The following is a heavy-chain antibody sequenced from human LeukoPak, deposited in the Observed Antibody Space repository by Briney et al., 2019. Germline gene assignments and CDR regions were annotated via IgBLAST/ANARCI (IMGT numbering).Heavy chain of an antibody. CDR2: IYYSGST. D-gene: IGHD4-17*01. CDR3: AFGYGDYASDY. Sequence: NSSETLSLTCTVSGGSVSSGTYYWGWIRQPPGKGLEWIGSIYYSGSTYYNPSLKSRVTISVDTSKNQFSLKLSSVTAADPAVYYCAFGYGDYASDYWGQGTLVTVSS. V-gene: IGHV4-39*01. J-gene: IGHJ4*02. CDR1: GGSVSSGTYY.